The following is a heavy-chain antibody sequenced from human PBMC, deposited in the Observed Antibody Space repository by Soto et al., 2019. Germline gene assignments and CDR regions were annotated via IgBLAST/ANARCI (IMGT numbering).Heavy chain of an antibody. J-gene: IGHJ5*02. CDR3: ATDTSIAAAGRFDT. D-gene: IGHD6-13*01. Sequence: SVKVSCKASGGTFSSYAISWVRQAPGQGLEWMGGIIPIFGTANYAQKFQGRVTITADESTSTAYMELSSLRSEDTAVYYCATDTSIAAAGRFDTWGQGTLVTVSS. CDR2: IIPIFGTA. V-gene: IGHV1-69*13. CDR1: GGTFSSYA.